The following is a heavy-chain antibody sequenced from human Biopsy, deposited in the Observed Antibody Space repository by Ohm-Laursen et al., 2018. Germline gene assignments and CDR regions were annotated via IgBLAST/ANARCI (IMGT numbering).Heavy chain of an antibody. D-gene: IGHD3-10*01. CDR2: IIPIFQTT. J-gene: IGHJ5*02. V-gene: IGHV1-69*06. CDR3: ATVRGLVWFGELIA. CDR1: GGTFSASG. Sequence: GASVKVSCKVIGGTFSASGISWVRLAPGHGLEFVGGIIPIFQTTHYAQSFQGRVTIVADKSTSTAYMELSRLRSDDTAIYYCATVRGLVWFGELIAWGQGTLVTVSS.